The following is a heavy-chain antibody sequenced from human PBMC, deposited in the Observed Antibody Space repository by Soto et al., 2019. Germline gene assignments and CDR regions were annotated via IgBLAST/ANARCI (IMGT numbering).Heavy chain of an antibody. V-gene: IGHV1-46*01. CDR1: GYTFTSYY. CDR3: ARDRSPGADDAFDI. D-gene: IGHD7-27*01. J-gene: IGHJ3*02. CDR2: INPSGGST. Sequence: ASVKVSCKASGYTFTSYYMHWVRQAPGQGLEWMGIINPSGGSTSYAQKFQGWVTMTRDTSISTAYMELSRLRSDDTAVYYCARDRSPGADDAFDIWGQGTMVTVSS.